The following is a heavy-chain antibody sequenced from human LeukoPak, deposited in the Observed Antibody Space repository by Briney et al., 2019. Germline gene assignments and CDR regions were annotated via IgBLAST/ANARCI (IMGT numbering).Heavy chain of an antibody. CDR2: IYTSRST. CDR1: GGSISSYY. CDR3: ARGEYGGGYYYYMDV. V-gene: IGHV4-4*07. J-gene: IGHJ6*03. D-gene: IGHD3-16*01. Sequence: SETLSLTCTVSGGSISSYYWSWIRQPAGKGLEWIGRIYTSRSTNYNPSLKSRVTISVDKSKDQFSLKLSSVTAADTAVYYCARGEYGGGYYYYMDVWGKGTTVTVSS.